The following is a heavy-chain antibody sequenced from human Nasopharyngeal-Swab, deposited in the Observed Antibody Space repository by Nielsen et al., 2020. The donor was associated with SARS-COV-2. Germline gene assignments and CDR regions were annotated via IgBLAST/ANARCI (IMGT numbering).Heavy chain of an antibody. CDR2: ISSSSSYI. J-gene: IGHJ4*02. CDR3: AKDQSGGGGFDY. D-gene: IGHD2-15*01. V-gene: IGHV3-21*04. Sequence: GESLKISCAASGFTFSSYSMNWVRQAPGKGLEWVSSISSSSSYIYYADSVKGRFTISRDNSKNSLYLQMNSLRTEDTALYYCAKDQSGGGGFDYWGQGTLVTVSS. CDR1: GFTFSSYS.